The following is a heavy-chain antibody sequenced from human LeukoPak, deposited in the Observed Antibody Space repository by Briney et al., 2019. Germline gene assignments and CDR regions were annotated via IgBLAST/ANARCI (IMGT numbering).Heavy chain of an antibody. CDR3: ARAGGSSFDYYYYAMDV. D-gene: IGHD6-13*01. CDR2: ISGSGGST. J-gene: IGHJ6*02. V-gene: IGHV3-23*01. CDR1: GFTFSSYA. Sequence: GGSLRLSCAASGFTFSSYAMSWVRQAPGKGLEWVSAISGSGGSTYYADSVKGRFTISRDNSKNTPYLQMNNLRAGDTAVYYCARAGGSSFDYYYYAMDVWGQGTTVTVSS.